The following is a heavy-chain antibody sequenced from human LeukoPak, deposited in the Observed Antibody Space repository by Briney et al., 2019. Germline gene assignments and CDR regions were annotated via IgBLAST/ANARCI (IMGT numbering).Heavy chain of an antibody. CDR1: GFTFRNYG. Sequence: GGSLRLSCSASGFTFRNYGMHWVRQAPGKGLEWVSFIQSDESNKYYSDSVKGRFTISRDNSKNMLYLQMSSLRPEDTAVYYCAKELTSGWFFDYWGREPWSPSPQ. V-gene: IGHV3-30*02. J-gene: IGHJ4*02. D-gene: IGHD6-19*01. CDR3: AKELTSGWFFDY. CDR2: IQSDESNK.